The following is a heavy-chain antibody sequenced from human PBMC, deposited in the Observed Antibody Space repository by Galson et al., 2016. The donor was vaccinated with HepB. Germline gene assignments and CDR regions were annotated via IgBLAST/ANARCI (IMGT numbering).Heavy chain of an antibody. CDR2: IYYSGTT. CDR1: GYSIRSGCY. Sequence: SETLSLTCTVSGYSIRSGCYWGWLRQPPGKGLEWIGTIYYSGTTYYNPSLESRITISVDTPNNKISLNVNSVTAADTAVYYCVRDRAYIVTDYWGQGILVTVSS. J-gene: IGHJ4*02. V-gene: IGHV4-38-2*02. CDR3: VRDRAYIVTDY. D-gene: IGHD2-21*02.